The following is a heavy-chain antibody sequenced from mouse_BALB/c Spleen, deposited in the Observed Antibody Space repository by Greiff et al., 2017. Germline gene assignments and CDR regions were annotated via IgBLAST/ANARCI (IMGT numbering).Heavy chain of an antibody. D-gene: IGHD2-4*01. CDR1: GYTFTSYW. CDR3: ARDDYDDEFAY. J-gene: IGHJ3*01. Sequence: QVQLQQSGAELAKPGASVKMSCKASGYTFTSYWMHWVKQRPGQGLEWIGYINPSTGYTEYNQKFKDKATLTADKSSSTAYMQLSSLTSEDSAVYYCARDDYDDEFAYWGQGTLVTVSA. CDR2: INPSTGYT. V-gene: IGHV1-7*01.